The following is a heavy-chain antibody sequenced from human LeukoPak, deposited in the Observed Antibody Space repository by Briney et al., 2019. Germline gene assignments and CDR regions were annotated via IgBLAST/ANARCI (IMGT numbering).Heavy chain of an antibody. J-gene: IGHJ4*02. CDR1: GYTFNDNY. Sequence: ASVKVSCKASGYTFNDNYIHWVRQAPGQGLEWMGMFSPSGGDTTYAQKFQGRITMTRDMSTSTVYMELSSLRSDDTAVYYCARGPVGFWSGYSDYWGQGTLVTVSS. V-gene: IGHV1-46*02. D-gene: IGHD3-3*01. CDR2: FSPSGGDT. CDR3: ARGPVGFWSGYSDY.